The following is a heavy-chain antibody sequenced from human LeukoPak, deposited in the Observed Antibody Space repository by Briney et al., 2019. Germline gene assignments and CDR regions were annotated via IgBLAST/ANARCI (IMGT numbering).Heavy chain of an antibody. Sequence: SETLSLTCTVSGGSISSINYYWGWIRQAPGRGLECIGNIYYVGTTYYNPSLRSRVTISADTSKGQFSLKLTSVTAADTAVYYCAAYYYGSGSSPGFFDPWGHGTLVTVSS. CDR2: IYYVGTT. CDR1: GGSISSINYY. V-gene: IGHV4-39*01. CDR3: AAYYYGSGSSPGFFDP. D-gene: IGHD3-10*01. J-gene: IGHJ5*02.